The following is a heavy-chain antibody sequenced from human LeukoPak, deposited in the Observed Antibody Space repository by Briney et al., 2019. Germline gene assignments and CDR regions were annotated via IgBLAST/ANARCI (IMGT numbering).Heavy chain of an antibody. J-gene: IGHJ4*02. CDR3: AKDSRDCSGGSCYPLRFDY. Sequence: PGGSLRLSCAASGFTFSSYAMSWVRQAPGKGLEWVSAISGSGGSTYYADSVKGRFTISRDNSKNTLYLQMNSLRAEDTAVYYCAKDSRDCSGGSCYPLRFDYWGQGTLVTVSS. V-gene: IGHV3-23*01. D-gene: IGHD2-15*01. CDR2: ISGSGGST. CDR1: GFTFSSYA.